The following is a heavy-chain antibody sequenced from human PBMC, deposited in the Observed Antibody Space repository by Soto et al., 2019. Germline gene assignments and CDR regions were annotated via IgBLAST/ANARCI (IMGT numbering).Heavy chain of an antibody. CDR1: GYTFSSYA. Sequence: AASVKVSFNASGYTFSSYAMHWVRQAPGQRLEWMGWINAGYGNTKSSQKFQDRVTISRDTSASTAYMELTSLRSEDTAVYYCVRDTGDGTFDFWGQGTLVNVSS. D-gene: IGHD7-27*01. J-gene: IGHJ4*02. V-gene: IGHV1-3*01. CDR2: INAGYGNT. CDR3: VRDTGDGTFDF.